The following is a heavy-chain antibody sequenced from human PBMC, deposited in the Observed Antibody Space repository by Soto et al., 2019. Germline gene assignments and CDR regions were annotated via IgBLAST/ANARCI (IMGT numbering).Heavy chain of an antibody. Sequence: TSETLSLTCTVSGGSISSSSYYWGWIRQPPGKGLEWIGSIYYSGSTYYNPSLKSRVTISVDTSKNQFSLKLSSVTAADTAVYYCARSNSGSRGMDVWGQGTTVTVSS. V-gene: IGHV4-39*01. D-gene: IGHD1-26*01. CDR2: IYYSGST. CDR3: ARSNSGSRGMDV. CDR1: GGSISSSSYY. J-gene: IGHJ6*02.